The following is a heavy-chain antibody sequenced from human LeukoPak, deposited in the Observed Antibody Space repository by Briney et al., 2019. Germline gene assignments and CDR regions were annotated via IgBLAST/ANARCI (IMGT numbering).Heavy chain of an antibody. Sequence: GGSLRLSCVASGFTFSDYTMNWVRQAPGKGLEWVSYIGNTGRTIYYTDSVKGRFTISRDNAKNSLYLQMNSLRAEDTAIYYCVRGDRYFFDFWGQGTLVTVSS. CDR3: VRGDRYFFDF. J-gene: IGHJ4*02. CDR2: IGNTGRTI. V-gene: IGHV3-48*04. CDR1: GFTFSDYT.